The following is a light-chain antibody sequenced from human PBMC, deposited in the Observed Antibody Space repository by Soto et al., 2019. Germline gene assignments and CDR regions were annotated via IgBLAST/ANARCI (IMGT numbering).Light chain of an antibody. CDR1: SSDVGSYDL. V-gene: IGLV2-23*02. CDR2: DVS. J-gene: IGLJ3*02. CDR3: CSFAGSSTFWV. Sequence: QSVLTQPASVSGSPGQSITISCTGTSSDVGSYDLVSWYQQHPGKAPKLMIYDVSKRPSGVSNRFSGSKSGNTASLTISGLQAEDEAYDNCCSFAGSSTFWVFGGGTKVTVL.